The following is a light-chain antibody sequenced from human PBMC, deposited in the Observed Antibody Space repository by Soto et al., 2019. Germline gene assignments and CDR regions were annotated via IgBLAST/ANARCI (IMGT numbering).Light chain of an antibody. V-gene: IGLV2-14*03. CDR3: SSYTSSSTHV. CDR1: SSDVGAYTF. CDR2: DVS. J-gene: IGLJ7*01. Sequence: QSALTQPASVSGSHGQSITISCTGTSSDVGAYTFVSGYQQHPDKVPQLMIFDVSRRPSGVSDRFYGSKSGNTASLTISGLQAEYEADYYCSSYTSSSTHVFGSGTQLTVL.